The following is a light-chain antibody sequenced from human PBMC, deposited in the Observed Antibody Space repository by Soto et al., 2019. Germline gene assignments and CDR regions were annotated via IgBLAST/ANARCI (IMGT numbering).Light chain of an antibody. V-gene: IGKV3-20*01. CDR1: QSVTSSS. CDR3: QQYGSSVCT. Sequence: IVLTQSPGTLSFSPGERATLSFGASQSVTSSSLAWYQQKPGQAPRLLIYGASSRATGIPDRFSGSGSGTDFTLTISGLEPEDFAVYSCQQYGSSVCTFGQGTKVDIK. CDR2: GAS. J-gene: IGKJ1*01.